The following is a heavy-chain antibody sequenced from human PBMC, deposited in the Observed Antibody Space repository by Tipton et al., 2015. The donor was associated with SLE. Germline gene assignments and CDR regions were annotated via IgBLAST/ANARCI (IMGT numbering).Heavy chain of an antibody. D-gene: IGHD3-10*01. V-gene: IGHV4-4*08. CDR1: GGSISSYY. Sequence: TLSLTCTVSGGSISSYYWSWIRQSPGKGLEWIGYIYTSGSTNYNPSLKNRVTISADTSKNQFSLKLSSVTAADTAVYYCASGGYGSGSHYLGGWFDPWGRGTLVTVSS. J-gene: IGHJ5*02. CDR3: ASGGYGSGSHYLGGWFDP. CDR2: IYTSGST.